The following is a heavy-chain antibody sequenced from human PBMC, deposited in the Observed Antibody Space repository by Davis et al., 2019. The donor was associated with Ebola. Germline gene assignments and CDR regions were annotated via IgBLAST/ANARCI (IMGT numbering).Heavy chain of an antibody. D-gene: IGHD4-11*01. J-gene: IGHJ6*04. CDR2: INTNTANP. V-gene: IGHV7-4-1*02. CDR1: GGTFSSYA. Sequence: AASVKVSCKASGGTFSSYAISWVRQAPGQGLEWMGWINTNTANPTYAQGFTGRFVFSLDTSVSAAYLQISGLKAEDSAVYYCARAGNSNFYYYYGMDVWGKGTTVTVSS. CDR3: ARAGNSNFYYYYGMDV.